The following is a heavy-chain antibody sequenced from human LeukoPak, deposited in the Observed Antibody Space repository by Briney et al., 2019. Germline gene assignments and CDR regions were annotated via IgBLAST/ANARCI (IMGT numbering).Heavy chain of an antibody. J-gene: IGHJ4*02. CDR1: GFTISSNY. D-gene: IGHD4-17*01. CDR2: IYSGGST. V-gene: IGHV3-66*04. CDR3: ASQTTVTTGLSVY. Sequence: GGSLRLSCAASGFTISSNYMSWVRQAPGKGLEWVSVIYSGGSTYYAGSVKGRFTISRDNSKNTLYLQMNSLRDEDTAAYYCASQTTVTTGLSVYWGQGTLVTVSS.